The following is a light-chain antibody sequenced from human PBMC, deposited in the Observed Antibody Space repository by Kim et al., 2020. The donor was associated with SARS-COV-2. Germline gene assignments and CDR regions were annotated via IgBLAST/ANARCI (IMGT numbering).Light chain of an antibody. CDR1: SRDVGSYNY. Sequence: GQLFTISCTGTSRDVGSYNYVSWYQQHPGKAPKVMIYDVSNRPSGVSDRFSGSKSGNTASLTISGLQAEDEADFFCSSYTTSTSVVFGGGTKVTVL. J-gene: IGLJ2*01. CDR2: DVS. CDR3: SSYTTSTSVV. V-gene: IGLV2-14*03.